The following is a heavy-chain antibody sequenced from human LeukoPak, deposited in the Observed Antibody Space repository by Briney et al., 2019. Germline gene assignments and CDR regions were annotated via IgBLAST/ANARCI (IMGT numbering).Heavy chain of an antibody. Sequence: SVKVSCKASGGPFHTYAISWVLLVPGQGLEGRGRVVPASEISTYAPKFLGRVTITAAYSASTVYMELSGLRSEDTATYSCARVGYTRGHLPYGMDVWGQGTTVTV. CDR1: GGPFHTYA. CDR2: VVPASEIS. D-gene: IGHD3-16*02. J-gene: IGHJ6*02. CDR3: ARVGYTRGHLPYGMDV. V-gene: IGHV1-69*04.